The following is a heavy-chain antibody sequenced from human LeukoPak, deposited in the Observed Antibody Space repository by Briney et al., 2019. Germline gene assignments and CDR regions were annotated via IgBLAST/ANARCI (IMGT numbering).Heavy chain of an antibody. CDR1: GGSISSYY. J-gene: IGHJ4*02. D-gene: IGHD6-13*01. CDR2: IYYSGST. CDR3: ARKYSSSWIDY. V-gene: IGHV4-59*08. Sequence: SETLSLTCTVSGGSISSYYWSWIRQPPGKGLEWIGYIYYSGSTNYNPSLKSRVTISVDTSKNQFSLKLSSVTAADTAVYYCARKYSSSWIDYWGQGTLVTVSS.